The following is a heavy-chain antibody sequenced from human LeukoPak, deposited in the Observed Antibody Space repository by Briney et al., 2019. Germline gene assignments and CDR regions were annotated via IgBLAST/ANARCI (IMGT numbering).Heavy chain of an antibody. CDR1: GYTFTGYY. Sequence: ASVKVSCKASGYTFTGYYMHWVRQAPGQGLEWMGWINPNSGGTNYAQKFQGRVTMTWDTSISTAYMELSRLRSDDTAVYYCARDSNWGLWKYYYYGMDVWGQGTTVTVSS. D-gene: IGHD7-27*01. V-gene: IGHV1-2*02. CDR3: ARDSNWGLWKYYYYGMDV. CDR2: INPNSGGT. J-gene: IGHJ6*02.